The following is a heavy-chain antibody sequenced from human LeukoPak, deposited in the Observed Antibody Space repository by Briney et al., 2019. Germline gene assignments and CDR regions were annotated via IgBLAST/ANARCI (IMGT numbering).Heavy chain of an antibody. CDR3: ARSYYYGSGSYYRRFDY. Sequence: ASVKVSCKASGGTFSSYAISWVRQAPGQGLEWMGWINPNSGGANYAQKFQGRVTMTRDTSISTAYMELSRLRSDDTAVYYCARSYYYGSGSYYRRFDYWGQGTLVTVSS. V-gene: IGHV1-2*02. J-gene: IGHJ4*02. D-gene: IGHD3-10*01. CDR2: INPNSGGA. CDR1: GGTFSSYA.